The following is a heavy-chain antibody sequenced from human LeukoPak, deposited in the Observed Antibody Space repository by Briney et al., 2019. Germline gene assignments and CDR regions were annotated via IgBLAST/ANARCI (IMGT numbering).Heavy chain of an antibody. J-gene: IGHJ4*02. CDR1: GGSISSGGYY. CDR3: AREMARIPYYFDY. D-gene: IGHD5-24*01. Sequence: SSETLSLTCTVSGGSISSGGYYWSRIRQHPGKGLEWIGYIYYSGSTYYNPSLKSRVTISVDTSKNQFSLKLSSVTAADTAVYYCAREMARIPYYFDYWGQGTLVTVSS. V-gene: IGHV4-61*08. CDR2: IYYSGST.